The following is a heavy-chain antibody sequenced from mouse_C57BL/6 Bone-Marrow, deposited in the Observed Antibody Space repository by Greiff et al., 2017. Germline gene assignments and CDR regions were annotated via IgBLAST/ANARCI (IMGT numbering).Heavy chain of an antibody. CDR3: ARLGFDV. CDR2: IYPGGGYT. V-gene: IGHV1-63*01. Sequence: VQLQQSGAELVRPGTSVKMSCTASGYTFTNYWIGWAKQRPGHGLEWIGDIYPGGGYTNYNEKFKGKATLTVDKPSSTAYMQLSSLTSEDSAVYYCARLGFDVWGTGTTVTVSS. J-gene: IGHJ1*03. CDR1: GYTFTNYW.